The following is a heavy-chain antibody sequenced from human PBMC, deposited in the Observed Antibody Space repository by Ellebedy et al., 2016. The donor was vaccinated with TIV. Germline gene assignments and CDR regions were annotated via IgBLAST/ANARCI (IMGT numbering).Heavy chain of an antibody. V-gene: IGHV3-7*04. CDR1: GFILSDYW. CDR3: AGGSGFLFDI. CDR2: IKQDGSEI. J-gene: IGHJ3*02. Sequence: GESLKISCAASGFILSDYWMTWVRQAAGKGVEWVANIKQDGSEIYYVDSVRGRIAISRDDAQNSLYLQMNSLTAEDTALYYCAGGSGFLFDIWGQGTMVTVS. D-gene: IGHD3-22*01.